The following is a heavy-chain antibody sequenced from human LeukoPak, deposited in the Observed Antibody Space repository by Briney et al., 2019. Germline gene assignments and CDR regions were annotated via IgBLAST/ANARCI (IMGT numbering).Heavy chain of an antibody. Sequence: SETLSLTCTVSGGSISSYYWSWIRQPAGKGLEWIGRIYTSGSTNYNPSLKSQVTMSVDTSKNQFSLKLSSVTAADTAVYYCARASPCGGSCYYYGMDVWGQGTTVTVSS. V-gene: IGHV4-4*07. CDR1: GGSISSYY. J-gene: IGHJ6*02. D-gene: IGHD2-15*01. CDR3: ARASPCGGSCYYYGMDV. CDR2: IYTSGST.